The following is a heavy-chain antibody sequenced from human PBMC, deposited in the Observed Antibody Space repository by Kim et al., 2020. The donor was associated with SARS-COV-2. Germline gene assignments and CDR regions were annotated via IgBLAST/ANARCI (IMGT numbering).Heavy chain of an antibody. CDR1: GGSFSGYY. CDR3: ARGLGRFLY. CDR2: INHSGST. Sequence: SETLSLTCAVYGGSFSGYYWTWIRQPPGKGLEWIGEINHSGSTNYNPSLKSRVTISVDTSTQFSLKLSSVTAADTAVYYCARGLGRFLYWGQGTLVTVSS. J-gene: IGHJ4*02. V-gene: IGHV4-34*01. D-gene: IGHD3-10*01.